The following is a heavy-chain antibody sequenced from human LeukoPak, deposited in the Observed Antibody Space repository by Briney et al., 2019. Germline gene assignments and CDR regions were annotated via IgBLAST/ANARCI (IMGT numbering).Heavy chain of an antibody. Sequence: ASVKVSCKASGYTFTSYYMHWVRQAPGQGLEWMGWINPNSGGTNYAQKFQGRVTMTRDTSISTAYMELSRLTSDDTAVYYCATMQYCGGDCRFGSPPFDPWGQGTLVTVSS. CDR1: GYTFTSYY. CDR3: ATMQYCGGDCRFGSPPFDP. CDR2: INPNSGGT. D-gene: IGHD2-21*02. J-gene: IGHJ5*02. V-gene: IGHV1-2*02.